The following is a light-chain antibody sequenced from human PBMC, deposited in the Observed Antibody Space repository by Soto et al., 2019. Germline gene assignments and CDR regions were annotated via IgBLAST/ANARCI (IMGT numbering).Light chain of an antibody. V-gene: IGLV2-14*01. CDR2: HVS. CDR1: ISYVGGYNF. CDR3: TSYTSSSTLV. Sequence: QSVLTQPASVSGSPGQSIAISCTGTISYVGGYNFVSWYQRRPGEAPNLIIYHVSNRPSGVSNRFSGSKSGNTASLTISGLQAEDEADYYCTSYTSSSTLVFGGGTKLTVL. J-gene: IGLJ2*01.